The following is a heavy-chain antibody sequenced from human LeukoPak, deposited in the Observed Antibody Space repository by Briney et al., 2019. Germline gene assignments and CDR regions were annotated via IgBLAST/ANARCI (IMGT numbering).Heavy chain of an antibody. CDR1: GYTFTGYY. J-gene: IGHJ3*02. Sequence: ASVKVSCKASGYTFTGYYMHWVRQAPGQGLEWMGWINPNSGGTNYAQKFQGRVTMTTDTSTSTAYMELRSLRSDDTAVYYCARLFSVGYDSSAPLAFDIWGQGTMVTVSS. CDR3: ARLFSVGYDSSAPLAFDI. V-gene: IGHV1-2*02. D-gene: IGHD3-22*01. CDR2: INPNSGGT.